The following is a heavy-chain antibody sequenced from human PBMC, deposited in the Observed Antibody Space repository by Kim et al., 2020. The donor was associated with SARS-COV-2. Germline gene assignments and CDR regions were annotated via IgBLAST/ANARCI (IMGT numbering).Heavy chain of an antibody. D-gene: IGHD3-10*01. V-gene: IGHV1-18*04. CDR2: ISAYNGNT. CDR3: AREVDEGLLWFGELLSGIDY. CDR1: GYTFTSYG. Sequence: ASVKVSCKASGYTFTSYGISWVRQAPGQGLEWMGWISAYNGNTNYAQKLQGRVTMTTDTSTSTAYMELRSLRSDDTAVYYCAREVDEGLLWFGELLSGIDYWCQGTLVTVSS. J-gene: IGHJ4*02.